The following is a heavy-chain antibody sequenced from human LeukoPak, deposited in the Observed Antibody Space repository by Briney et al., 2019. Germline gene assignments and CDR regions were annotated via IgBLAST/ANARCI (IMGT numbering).Heavy chain of an antibody. CDR2: ISYDGSNK. Sequence: GGSLRLSCAASGFTFSSYGMHWVRQAPGKGLEWVAVISYDGSNKYYADSVKGRFTISRGDSKNTLYLQMNSLRAEDTAVYYCAKNGYSSGWYYYYYGMDVWGQGTTVTVSS. J-gene: IGHJ6*02. CDR1: GFTFSSYG. V-gene: IGHV3-30*18. CDR3: AKNGYSSGWYYYYYGMDV. D-gene: IGHD6-19*01.